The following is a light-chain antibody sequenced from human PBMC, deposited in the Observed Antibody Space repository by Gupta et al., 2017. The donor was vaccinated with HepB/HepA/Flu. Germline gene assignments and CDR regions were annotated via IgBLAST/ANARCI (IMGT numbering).Light chain of an antibody. Sequence: SILLTRPPSVSAAQGKQAGFTWGGNNVGSKSVHWYQQNPGQAPVLVIYYDSDRPSGIPERFSGSNSGNTATLTISRVEAGDEADYFCQVWDSNSDHVVFGGGTKLTVL. J-gene: IGLJ2*01. CDR2: YDS. CDR1: NVGSKS. V-gene: IGLV3-21*04. CDR3: QVWDSNSDHVV.